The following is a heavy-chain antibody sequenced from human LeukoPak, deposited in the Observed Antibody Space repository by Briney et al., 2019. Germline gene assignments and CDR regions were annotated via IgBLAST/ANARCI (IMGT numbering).Heavy chain of an antibody. D-gene: IGHD2-15*01. CDR3: ASRYCSGGSCSNLHATFHYYMDV. CDR2: IIPIFGTA. Sequence: SVKVSCKASGGTFSSYAISWVRQAPGQGLEWMGGIIPIFGTANYAQKFQGRVTITADKSTSTAYMELSSLRSEDTAVYYCASRYCSGGSCSNLHATFHYYMDVWGKGTTVTVSS. CDR1: GGTFSSYA. V-gene: IGHV1-69*06. J-gene: IGHJ6*03.